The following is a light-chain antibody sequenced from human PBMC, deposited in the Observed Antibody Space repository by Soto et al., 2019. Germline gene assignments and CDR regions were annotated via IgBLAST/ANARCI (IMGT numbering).Light chain of an antibody. CDR3: SSYTGSSTPYV. V-gene: IGLV2-14*01. CDR2: DVS. J-gene: IGLJ1*01. CDR1: SSDFGSYNY. Sequence: QSVLTQPASVSGSPGQPITISCTGTSSDFGSYNYVSWYQQHPGKAPKLMIYDVSNRPSGVSNRFSGSKSGNTASLTISGLQAEDEADYYCSSYTGSSTPYVFGAGTKVTVL.